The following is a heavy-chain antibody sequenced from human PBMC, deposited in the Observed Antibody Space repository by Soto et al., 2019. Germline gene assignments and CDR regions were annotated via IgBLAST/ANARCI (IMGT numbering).Heavy chain of an antibody. V-gene: IGHV1-69*13. J-gene: IGHJ2*01. CDR1: GGTFSSYA. Sequence: SVKVSCKASGGTFSSYAISWVRQAPGQGLEWMGGIIPIFGTANYAQKFQGRVTITADESTSTAYMELSSLRSEDTAVYYCARDPRSSWYSGWYFDLWGRGTLVTAPQ. CDR3: ARDPRSSWYSGWYFDL. CDR2: IIPIFGTA. D-gene: IGHD6-13*01.